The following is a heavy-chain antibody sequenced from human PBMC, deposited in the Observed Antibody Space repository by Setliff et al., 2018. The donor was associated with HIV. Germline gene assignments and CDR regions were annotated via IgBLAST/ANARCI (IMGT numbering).Heavy chain of an antibody. CDR2: ISAYNGDT. CDR3: ARVPSEYYNFWSGYSTPFDY. J-gene: IGHJ4*02. CDR1: GYTFTNYG. Sequence: ASVKVSCKASGYTFTNYGFSWVRQTPGQGLEWMGWISAYNGDTYYAQKLQSRVTMTTNTSTSTAYMELRSLRSDYTAVYYCARVPSEYYNFWSGYSTPFDYWGQGTLVTVSS. V-gene: IGHV1-18*01. D-gene: IGHD3-3*01.